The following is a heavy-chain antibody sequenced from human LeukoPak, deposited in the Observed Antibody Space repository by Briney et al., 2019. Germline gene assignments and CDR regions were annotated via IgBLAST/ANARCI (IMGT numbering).Heavy chain of an antibody. J-gene: IGHJ4*02. Sequence: ASVKVSCKASGGTFSSYAISWVRQAPGQGLEWMGGIIPIFGTANYAQKFQGRVTITADESTSTAYMELSSLRSEDTAVYYCARGSADLTGYYRLDYWGQGTLVTVFS. CDR2: IIPIFGTA. D-gene: IGHD3-9*01. CDR1: GGTFSSYA. V-gene: IGHV1-69*13. CDR3: ARGSADLTGYYRLDY.